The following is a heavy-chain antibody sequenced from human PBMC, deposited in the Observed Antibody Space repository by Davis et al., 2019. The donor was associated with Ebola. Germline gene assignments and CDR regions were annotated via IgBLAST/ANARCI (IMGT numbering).Heavy chain of an antibody. CDR3: AKEAGTKTLYYYYGMDV. CDR2: IWYDGSNK. Sequence: GESLKISCAASGLTFSSYGMNWVRQAPGKGREWVAVIWYDGSNKYYADSVKGRFTISRDNSKNTLYLQMNSLRAEDTAVYYCAKEAGTKTLYYYYGMDVWGQGTTVTVSS. J-gene: IGHJ6*02. D-gene: IGHD1-7*01. CDR1: GLTFSSYG. V-gene: IGHV3-33*06.